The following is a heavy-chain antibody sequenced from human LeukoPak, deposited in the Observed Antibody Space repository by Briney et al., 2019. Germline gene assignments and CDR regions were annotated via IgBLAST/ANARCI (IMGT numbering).Heavy chain of an antibody. CDR2: ISAYNGNT. CDR3: ARDPYSDILTEDWFDP. J-gene: IGHJ5*02. D-gene: IGHD3-9*01. CDR1: GYTFTSYG. V-gene: IGHV1-18*01. Sequence: GASVKVSCKASGYTFTSYGISWVRQAPGQGLEWMGWISAYNGNTNYAQKLQGRVTMTTDTSTSTAYMELSSLRSEDTAVYYCARDPYSDILTEDWFDPWGQGTLVTVSS.